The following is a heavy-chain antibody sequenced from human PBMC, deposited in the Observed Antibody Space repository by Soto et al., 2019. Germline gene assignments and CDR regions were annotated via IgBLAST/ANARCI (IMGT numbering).Heavy chain of an antibody. V-gene: IGHV3-23*01. Sequence: GGSLRLSCAASGFTFSSYAMSWVRQAPGKGLEWVSAISGSGGSTYYADSVKGRFTISSDNSKNTLYLQMNSLRAEDTAVYYCAKDHSSGDKLHGWGQGTLVTVSS. D-gene: IGHD3-22*01. CDR1: GFTFSSYA. J-gene: IGHJ4*02. CDR3: AKDHSSGDKLHG. CDR2: ISGSGGST.